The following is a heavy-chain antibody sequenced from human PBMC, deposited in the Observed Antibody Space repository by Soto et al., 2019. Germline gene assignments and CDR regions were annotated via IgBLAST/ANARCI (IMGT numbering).Heavy chain of an antibody. V-gene: IGHV1-18*01. Sequence: QVHLVQSGAEVRKPGASVKVSCKGSGYTFTTYGITWVRQAPGQGLEWMGWISAHNDNTNYAQKVQGRVTVTRDTSTSTAYMELRNLESDDPAVYYCARGGYGASWGQGALVTVSS. CDR3: ARGGYGAS. D-gene: IGHD3-10*01. CDR1: GYTFTTYG. CDR2: ISAHNDNT. J-gene: IGHJ5*02.